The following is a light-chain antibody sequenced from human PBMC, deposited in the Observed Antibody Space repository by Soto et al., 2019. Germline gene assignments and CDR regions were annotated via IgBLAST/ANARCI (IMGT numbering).Light chain of an antibody. J-gene: IGKJ4*01. CDR2: DAS. V-gene: IGKV3-11*01. CDR3: QQRGNWPS. Sequence: IVLTQSPATLSLSPGERATLSCRARQSVSSDLAWYQQKPGQAPRLLIYDASNRATGIPARFSGSGSGTDFTLIISSLEPEDSAVYYCQQRGNWPSFGGGTKVDIK. CDR1: QSVSSD.